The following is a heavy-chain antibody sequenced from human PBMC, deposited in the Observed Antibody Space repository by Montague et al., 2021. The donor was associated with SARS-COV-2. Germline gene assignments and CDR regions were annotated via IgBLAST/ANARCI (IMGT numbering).Heavy chain of an antibody. CDR1: GDSITDDD. CDR3: ARYYERSLDV. CDR2: IFKNGKT. D-gene: IGHD3-22*01. V-gene: IGHV4-59*08. Sequence: SETLSLTCTVSGDSITDDDWSWIRQPPGKGLEWIVNIFKNGKTDXNPSLRSRVITSVDTSKSQFSLEVTSVTAADTAVYYCARYYERSLDVWGQGTSVTVSS. J-gene: IGHJ6*02.